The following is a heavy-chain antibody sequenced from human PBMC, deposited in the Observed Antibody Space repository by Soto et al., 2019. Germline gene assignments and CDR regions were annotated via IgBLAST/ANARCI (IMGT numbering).Heavy chain of an antibody. Sequence: LSLTCAVSGGSISSSNWWSWVRQPPGKGLEWIGEIYHSGSTNYNPSLKSRVTISVDKSKNQFSLKLSSVTAADTAVYYCARSPAYYDSSGYYYLHFDYWGQGTLVTVSS. CDR2: IYHSGST. CDR1: GGSISSSNW. V-gene: IGHV4-4*02. CDR3: ARSPAYYDSSGYYYLHFDY. J-gene: IGHJ4*02. D-gene: IGHD3-22*01.